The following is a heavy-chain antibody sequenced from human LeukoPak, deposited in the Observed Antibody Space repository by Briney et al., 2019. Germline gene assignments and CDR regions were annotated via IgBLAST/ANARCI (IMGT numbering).Heavy chain of an antibody. J-gene: IGHJ6*02. V-gene: IGHV1-2*02. CDR1: GFTFSSYG. CDR3: AREGGCSGGSCYSGVVYYYGMDV. D-gene: IGHD2-15*01. Sequence: KSGRSLRLSCAASGFTFSSYGMHWVRQAPGQGLEWMGWINPNSGGTNYAQKFQGRVTMTRDTSISTAYMELSRLRSDDTAVYYCAREGGCSGGSCYSGVVYYYGMDVWGQGTTVTVSS. CDR2: INPNSGGT.